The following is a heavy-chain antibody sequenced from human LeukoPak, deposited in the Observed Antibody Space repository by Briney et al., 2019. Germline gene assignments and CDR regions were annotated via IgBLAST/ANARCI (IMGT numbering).Heavy chain of an antibody. D-gene: IGHD6-19*01. CDR1: GYTFTSYD. J-gene: IGHJ4*02. V-gene: IGHV1-8*01. CDR2: MNPNSGNT. CDR3: ARAKKQWLVRYYFDY. Sequence: ASVKVSCKASGYTFTSYDINWVRQATGQGLEWMGWMNPNSGNTGYAQKFQGRVTMTRNTSISTAYMELSSLRSEDTAVYYCARAKKQWLVRYYFDYWSQGTLVTVSS.